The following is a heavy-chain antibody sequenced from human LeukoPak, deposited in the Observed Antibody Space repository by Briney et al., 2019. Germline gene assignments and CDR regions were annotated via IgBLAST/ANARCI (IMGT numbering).Heavy chain of an antibody. V-gene: IGHV3-7*01. D-gene: IGHD4-17*01. J-gene: IGHJ4*02. CDR2: IKQDGSEK. CDR3: ARGGPHGDFNY. Sequence: GGSLRLSCAASGFTFSTYWMSWVRQAPGKGLEWVANIKQDGSEKYYVDSVKGRFTISRDNAKNTLYLQMNSLRAEDTAVYYCARGGPHGDFNYWGQGTLVTVSS. CDR1: GFTFSTYW.